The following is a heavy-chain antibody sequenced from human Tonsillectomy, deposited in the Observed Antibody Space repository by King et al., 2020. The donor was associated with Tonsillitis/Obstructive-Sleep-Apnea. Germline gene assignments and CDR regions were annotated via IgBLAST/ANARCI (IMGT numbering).Heavy chain of an antibody. CDR3: ARDDNWLFGP. CDR1: GFTFNNYW. J-gene: IGHJ4*02. CDR2: IKEDGSEK. Sequence: VQLVESGGGLVQPGGSLRLSCAVSGFTFNNYWMSWVRQAPDKGLEWVANIKEDGSEKYYVDSAKGRFTISRDNAKNSLFLQTNSLRAEDTAVYYCARDDNWLFGPWGQGTLVTVSS. D-gene: IGHD3-22*01. V-gene: IGHV3-7*01.